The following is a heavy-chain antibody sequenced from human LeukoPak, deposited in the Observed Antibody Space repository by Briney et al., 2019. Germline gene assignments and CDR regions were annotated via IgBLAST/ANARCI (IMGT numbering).Heavy chain of an antibody. D-gene: IGHD6-19*01. V-gene: IGHV1-46*01. CDR2: INPSGGST. J-gene: IGHJ4*01. CDR3: ARANSSGGTDGYFDY. Sequence: ASVKVSCKASGYTFTNYYIHWVRQAPGQGLEWMGIINPSGGSTNYAQKFQGRVTMTRDTSTSTVYMELSSLRSEDTAVYYCARANSSGGTDGYFDYWGHGTLVTVSS. CDR1: GYTFTNYY.